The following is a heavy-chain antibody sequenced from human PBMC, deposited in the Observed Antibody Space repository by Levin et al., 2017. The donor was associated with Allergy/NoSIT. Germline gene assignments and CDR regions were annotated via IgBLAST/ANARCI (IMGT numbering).Heavy chain of an antibody. CDR3: ARDGGDYDYIWGSYRSGNDAFDM. D-gene: IGHD3-16*02. V-gene: IGHV3-48*02. CDR2: IDVGSSTI. J-gene: IGHJ3*02. CDR1: GFTFTSYS. Sequence: PGESLKISCAASGFTFTSYSMNWVRQAPGKGLEWISYIDVGSSTIHYADSVKGRFTVSRDNAKNSLYLQLNSLRDEDTAVYYCARDGGDYDYIWGSYRSGNDAFDMWGQGTMVTVSS.